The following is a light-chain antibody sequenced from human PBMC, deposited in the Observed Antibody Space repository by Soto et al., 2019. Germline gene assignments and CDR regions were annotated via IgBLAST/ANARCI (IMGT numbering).Light chain of an antibody. J-gene: IGLJ1*01. CDR1: SSNIGAGYD. CDR2: ANS. Sequence: QSVLTQPPSVSGAPGQRVTISCTGSSSNIGAGYDVHWYQQLPGTAPKLLIYANSNRPSGVPDRFSGSKSGTSASLAITGVQAEDEADYYCQSYDNSLSGSGVFGTGTKLTVL. V-gene: IGLV1-40*01. CDR3: QSYDNSLSGSGV.